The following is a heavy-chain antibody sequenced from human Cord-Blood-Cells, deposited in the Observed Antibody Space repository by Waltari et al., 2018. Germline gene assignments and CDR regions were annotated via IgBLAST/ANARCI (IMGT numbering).Heavy chain of an antibody. J-gene: IGHJ5*02. V-gene: IGHV4-34*01. Sequence: QVQLQQWGAGLLKPSEPLSLTCAAYGGSFSGYYWSWVSPPPGKGLEWIGEINHSGSTNDYPSRKSRVTKSGDTSKNQFSQKLGCVTAADTAVYYCARGPTTFDPWGQGTLVTVSA. CDR2: INHSGST. CDR1: GGSFSGYY. D-gene: IGHD4-17*01. CDR3: ARGPTTFDP.